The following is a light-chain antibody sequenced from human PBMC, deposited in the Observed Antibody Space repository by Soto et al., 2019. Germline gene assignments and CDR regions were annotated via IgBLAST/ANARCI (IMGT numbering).Light chain of an antibody. J-gene: IGKJ5*01. CDR1: QSVSSSY. V-gene: IGKV3-20*01. CDR2: GAS. CDR3: QQYGSLIT. Sequence: EIVLTQSPGTLSLSPGERATLSCRASQSVSSSYLAWYQQKPGQALRLLIYGASSRATGIADRFSGSGSGTDFTLTISRLEPEDSAVYYCQQYGSLITFGQGTRLEIK.